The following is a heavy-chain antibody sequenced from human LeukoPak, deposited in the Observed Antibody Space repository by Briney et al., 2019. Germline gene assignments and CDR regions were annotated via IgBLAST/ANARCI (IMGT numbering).Heavy chain of an antibody. CDR3: ARHSSYTSGWPLDY. CDR1: GDNFNRHW. J-gene: IGHJ4*02. Sequence: GESLKISCQGSGDNFNRHWIGWVRQMSGKGLEWMGIIYLGDSDTRYSPSFQGQITISADKSISTAYLQWSSLKASDTAIYYCARHSSYTSGWPLDYWGQGTLVTVSS. V-gene: IGHV5-51*01. CDR2: IYLGDSDT. D-gene: IGHD6-19*01.